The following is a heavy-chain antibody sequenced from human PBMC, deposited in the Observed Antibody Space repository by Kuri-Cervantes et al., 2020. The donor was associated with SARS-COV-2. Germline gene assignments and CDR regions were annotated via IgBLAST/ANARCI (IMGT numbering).Heavy chain of an antibody. Sequence: GESLKISCVASGFTYSDYAMHWVRQVPGKGLEWVSTISGSGMSTYYADSVKGRFTISRDNSKNTLYLQMNSLRAEDTAVYYCARDPDYYDSSAFDYLGQGTLVTVSS. CDR1: GFTYSDYA. CDR3: ARDPDYYDSSAFDY. J-gene: IGHJ4*02. D-gene: IGHD3-22*01. V-gene: IGHV3-23*01. CDR2: ISGSGMST.